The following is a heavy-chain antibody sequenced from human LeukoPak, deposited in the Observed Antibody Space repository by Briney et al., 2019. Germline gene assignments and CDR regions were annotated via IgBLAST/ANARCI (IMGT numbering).Heavy chain of an antibody. CDR2: ISGSGGST. CDR3: ARASGSPSVFDY. V-gene: IGHV3-23*01. J-gene: IGHJ4*02. Sequence: GGSLRLSCAASGFTFSSYAMGWVRQAPGKGLEWVSAISGSGGSTYYADSVKGRFTISRDNSKNTLYLQMNSLRAEDTAVYYCARASGSPSVFDYWGQGTLVTVSS. D-gene: IGHD1-26*01. CDR1: GFTFSSYA.